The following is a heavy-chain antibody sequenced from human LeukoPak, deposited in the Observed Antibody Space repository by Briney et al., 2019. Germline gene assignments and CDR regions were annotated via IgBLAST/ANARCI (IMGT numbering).Heavy chain of an antibody. CDR3: ARDAFGELSWFDP. CDR1: GGTFSSYA. D-gene: IGHD3-10*01. Sequence: SVKVSCKASGGTFSSYAISWVRQAPGQGLGWMGGIIPIFGTANYAQKFQGRVTITADESTSTAYMELSSLRSEDTAVYYCARDAFGELSWFDPWGQGTLVTVSS. V-gene: IGHV1-69*13. CDR2: IIPIFGTA. J-gene: IGHJ5*02.